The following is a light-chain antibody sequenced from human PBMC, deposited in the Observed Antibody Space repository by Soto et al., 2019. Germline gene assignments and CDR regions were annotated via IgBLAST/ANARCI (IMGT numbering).Light chain of an antibody. CDR3: QQYNDWPYT. CDR2: GAS. Sequence: EIVMTQSPATLSVSPGEGATLSCRASQSINSDLAWYQQKPGQAPRLLIYGASTWATGIPARFSGSGSGTEFTINISSLQSEDFALYYCQQYNDWPYTFGQGTKLEIK. V-gene: IGKV3-15*01. CDR1: QSINSD. J-gene: IGKJ2*01.